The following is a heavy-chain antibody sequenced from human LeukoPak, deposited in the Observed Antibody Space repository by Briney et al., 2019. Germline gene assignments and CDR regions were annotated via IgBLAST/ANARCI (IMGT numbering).Heavy chain of an antibody. CDR1: GYTFTGYY. CDR2: INPNSGGT. D-gene: IGHD3-10*01. Sequence: ASVKVSCKASGYTFTGYYMHWVRQAPGQGLEWMGWINPNSGGTNYAQKFQGRVTMTRDTSISTAYMELSRLRSDDTAVYYCARADGSGSYSPYYFDYWGQGTLVTVSS. J-gene: IGHJ4*02. CDR3: ARADGSGSYSPYYFDY. V-gene: IGHV1-2*02.